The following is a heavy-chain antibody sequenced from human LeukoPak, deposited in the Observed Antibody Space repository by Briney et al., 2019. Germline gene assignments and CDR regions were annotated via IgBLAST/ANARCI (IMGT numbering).Heavy chain of an antibody. D-gene: IGHD3-10*01. J-gene: IGHJ4*02. Sequence: PGGSLRLSCSASGFSFSTYWMSWVRQAPGIGLEWVANIKQHGSETNSADSVKGRFTVSRDNAKTSLYLQIDSLRAEDTAVYYCARDVPMLRGVFVTYYFDFWGQGTRITVSS. CDR3: ARDVPMLRGVFVTYYFDF. V-gene: IGHV3-7*04. CDR1: GFSFSTYW. CDR2: IKQHGSET.